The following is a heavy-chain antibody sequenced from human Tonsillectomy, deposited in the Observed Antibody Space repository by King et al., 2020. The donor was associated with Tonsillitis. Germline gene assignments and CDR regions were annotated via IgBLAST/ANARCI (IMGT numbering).Heavy chain of an antibody. CDR2: IKSKTDGATT. CDR3: TTDRYYDFDY. J-gene: IGHJ4*02. Sequence: VQLVESGGGLVKPGGSLRLSCAASGFTFSNAWMSWVRQAPGKGLEWVGRIKSKTDGATTDYAAPVKGRFTISRDDSKNTLYLQMNSLKTEDTAVYYCTTDRYYDFDYWGQGTLVTVSS. D-gene: IGHD3-10*01. CDR1: GFTFSNAW. V-gene: IGHV3-15*01.